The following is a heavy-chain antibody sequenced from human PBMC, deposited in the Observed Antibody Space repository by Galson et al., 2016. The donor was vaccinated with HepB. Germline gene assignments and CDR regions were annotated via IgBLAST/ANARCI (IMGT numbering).Heavy chain of an antibody. CDR1: GYTFTSYD. CDR3: ARRYFGVVSYGMEV. J-gene: IGHJ6*02. V-gene: IGHV1-8*01. CDR2: MNPNSGNS. D-gene: IGHD3-3*01. Sequence: SVKVSCKASGYTFTSYDINWVRQATGQGLEWMGWMNPNSGNSGYAQKFQGRVTMTRNTSISTAYMELCSLIYEDTAVYYGARRYFGVVSYGMEVWGQGTTVTVSS.